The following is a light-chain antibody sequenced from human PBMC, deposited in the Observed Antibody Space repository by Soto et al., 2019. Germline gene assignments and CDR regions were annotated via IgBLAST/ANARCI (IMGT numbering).Light chain of an antibody. J-gene: IGKJ5*01. CDR1: QSISSY. CDR2: AAS. Sequence: DIQITQSPSSLSASVGDIVTITCRASQSISSYLNWYQKKPGKAPKLLIYAASSLQSGVPSRFSGSGYGTDLTLTISSMQHEDFETYYCQQSYSNTITFGQGTRLEIK. CDR3: QQSYSNTIT. V-gene: IGKV1-39*01.